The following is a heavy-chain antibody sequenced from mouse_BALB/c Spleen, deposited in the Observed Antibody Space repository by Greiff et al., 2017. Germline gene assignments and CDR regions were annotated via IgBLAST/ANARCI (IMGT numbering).Heavy chain of an antibody. J-gene: IGHJ2*01. Sequence: VQLQQSGPELMKPGASVKISCKASGYSFTSYYMHWVKQSHGKSLEWIGYIDPFNGGTSYNQKFKGKATLTVDKSSSTAYMHLSSLTSEDSAVYYCARGDYDYYFDDWGQGTTLTVSS. CDR1: GYSFTSYY. V-gene: IGHV1S135*01. CDR2: IDPFNGGT. CDR3: ARGDYDYYFDD. D-gene: IGHD2-4*01.